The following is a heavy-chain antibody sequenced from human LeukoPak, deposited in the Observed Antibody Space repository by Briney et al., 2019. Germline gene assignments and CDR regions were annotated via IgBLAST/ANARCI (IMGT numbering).Heavy chain of an antibody. Sequence: PGGSLRLSCAASGFTFSSYAMSWVRQAPGKGLGWVSAISGSGGSTYYADSVKGRFTISRDNSKNTLYLQMNSLRAEDTAVYYCAKSPLFTMVRGFMDYWGQGTLVTVSS. CDR1: GFTFSSYA. V-gene: IGHV3-23*01. J-gene: IGHJ4*02. CDR2: ISGSGGST. CDR3: AKSPLFTMVRGFMDY. D-gene: IGHD3-10*01.